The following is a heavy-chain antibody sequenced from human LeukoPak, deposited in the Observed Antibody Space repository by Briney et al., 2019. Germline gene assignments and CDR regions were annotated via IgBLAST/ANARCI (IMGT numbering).Heavy chain of an antibody. J-gene: IGHJ4*02. CDR2: KGNGDTT. CDR1: GFTFHNYA. V-gene: IGHV3-43*02. CDR3: AKDIGSGWSFGY. D-gene: IGHD6-19*01. Sequence: PGGSLRLSCAASGFTFHNYAMHWVRQAPGKGLEWVSLKGNGDTTYNADSVKGRFTISRDNSKNSLYLQIKSLRTEDTALYYCAKDIGSGWSFGYWGQGTLVTVSS.